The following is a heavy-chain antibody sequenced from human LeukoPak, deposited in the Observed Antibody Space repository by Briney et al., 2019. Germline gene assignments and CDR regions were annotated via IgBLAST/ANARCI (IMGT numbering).Heavy chain of an antibody. CDR2: LSGGGGVA. Sequence: PGGSLKLSCAASGFTFSSYVMTWVRQPPGKGLDWVSSLSGGGGVAYYADSVKGRFTISRDNSKNTLFLQMNSLRVEDTAVYYCARVSDSFGDYWGQGTLVTVSS. D-gene: IGHD3-16*01. CDR1: GFTFSSYV. CDR3: ARVSDSFGDY. J-gene: IGHJ4*02. V-gene: IGHV3-23*01.